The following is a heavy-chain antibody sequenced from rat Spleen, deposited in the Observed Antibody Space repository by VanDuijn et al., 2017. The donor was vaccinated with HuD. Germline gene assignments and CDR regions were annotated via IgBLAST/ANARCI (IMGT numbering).Heavy chain of an antibody. D-gene: IGHD4-3*01. V-gene: IGHV2S30*01. J-gene: IGHJ4*01. CDR3: ARHLREASGVMDA. CDR2: IWAGGGT. CDR1: GFSLMDYS. Sequence: QVQLKESGPGLVQPSQTLSLTCTVSGFSLMDYSVHWVRQPPGKSLVWMGIIWAGGGTNYNSAVKSRLSISRDTSKSQVLLKMNSLQPEDTGTYYCARHLREASGVMDAWGQGASVTVSS.